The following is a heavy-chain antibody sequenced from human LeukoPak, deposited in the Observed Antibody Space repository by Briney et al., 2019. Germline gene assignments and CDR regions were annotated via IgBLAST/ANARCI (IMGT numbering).Heavy chain of an antibody. CDR2: MNPNSGNT. Sequence: GASVKVSCKASGYTFTSYDINWVRQATGQGLEWMGWMNPNSGNTGYAQKLQGRVTMTRNTSISTAYMELSSLRSEDTAVYYCASYSSPPYYYYYGMDVWGQGTTVTVSS. J-gene: IGHJ6*02. D-gene: IGHD6-13*01. V-gene: IGHV1-8*01. CDR3: ASYSSPPYYYYYGMDV. CDR1: GYTFTSYD.